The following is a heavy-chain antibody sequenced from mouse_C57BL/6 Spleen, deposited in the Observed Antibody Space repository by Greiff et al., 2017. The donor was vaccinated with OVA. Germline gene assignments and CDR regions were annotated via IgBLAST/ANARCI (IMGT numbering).Heavy chain of an antibody. J-gene: IGHJ4*01. V-gene: IGHV7-1*01. CDR1: GFTFSDFY. CDR3: ARDADYSNYGGAMDY. Sequence: EVQLQESGGGLVQSGRSLRLSCATSGFTFSDFYMEWVRQAPGKGLEWIAASRNKANDYTTEYSASVKGRFIVSRDTSQSILYLQMNALRAEDTAIYYCARDADYSNYGGAMDYWGQGTSVTVSS. CDR2: SRNKANDYTT. D-gene: IGHD2-5*01.